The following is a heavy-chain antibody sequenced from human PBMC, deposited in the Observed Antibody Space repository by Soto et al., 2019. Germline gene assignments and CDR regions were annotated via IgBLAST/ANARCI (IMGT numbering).Heavy chain of an antibody. Sequence: PSETLSLTCAVYGGSFSGYYWTWIRQPPGTGLEWIGEINHSGSTNYNPSLKSRVTISVDTSKNQFSLKLTSVTAADTAVYYCAREPPIWLQIDYWGQGTLVTVSS. CDR2: INHSGST. J-gene: IGHJ4*02. CDR3: AREPPIWLQIDY. V-gene: IGHV4-34*01. CDR1: GGSFSGYY. D-gene: IGHD2-21*01.